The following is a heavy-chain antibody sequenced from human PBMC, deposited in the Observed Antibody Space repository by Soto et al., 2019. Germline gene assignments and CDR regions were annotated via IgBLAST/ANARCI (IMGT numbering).Heavy chain of an antibody. CDR2: INHSGST. J-gene: IGHJ4*02. CDR3: GAQDYGAKGYYFET. V-gene: IGHV4-34*01. CDR1: GGSFSGYY. Sequence: SETLSLTCAVYGGSFSGYYLTWIRQPPGKGLEWIGEINHSGSTNYNPYLKSRVTISVDTSKNQFSLKLNSVTTADTAVYYCGAQDYGAKGYYFETWGKGTGVNVSS. D-gene: IGHD4-17*01.